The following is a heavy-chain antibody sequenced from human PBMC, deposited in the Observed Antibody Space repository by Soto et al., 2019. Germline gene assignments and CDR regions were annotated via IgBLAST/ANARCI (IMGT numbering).Heavy chain of an antibody. D-gene: IGHD3-3*01. J-gene: IGHJ6*02. CDR1: GYTFTGYY. V-gene: IGHV1-2*02. Sequence: ASVKVSCKASGYTFTGYYMHWVRQAPAQGLEWMGWINPNSGGTNYAQKFQGRVTMTRDTSISTAYMELSRLRSDDTAMYYCARDYYASRRIFGVVPHYGMDVWGQGTTVTVSS. CDR3: ARDYYASRRIFGVVPHYGMDV. CDR2: INPNSGGT.